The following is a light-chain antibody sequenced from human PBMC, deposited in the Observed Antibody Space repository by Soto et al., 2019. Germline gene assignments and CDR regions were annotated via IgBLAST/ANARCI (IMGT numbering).Light chain of an antibody. CDR3: QQSTSSTIT. CDR2: LAS. V-gene: IGKV1-39*01. J-gene: IGKJ5*01. Sequence: DSQMTQSASSLFASXXDGVAITCGASQSSRRYVNWYQQKPGTAPKXXIDLASSLQSGVPSRFSGSGSGTYFTLTISSLQPEAFATYYCQQSTSSTITFGQGTRLEIK. CDR1: QSSRRY.